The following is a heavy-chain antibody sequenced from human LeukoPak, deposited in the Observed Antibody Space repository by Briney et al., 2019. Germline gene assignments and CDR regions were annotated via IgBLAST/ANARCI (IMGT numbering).Heavy chain of an antibody. Sequence: GGSLRLSCAASGFTFSSHGMNWVRQAPGKGLEWVSGISPNGVITYYADSVKGRFTISRDNSKNTLYLQMNSLRAEDTAVYYCARVRIAAAGSPLNWGQGTLVTVSS. J-gene: IGHJ4*02. V-gene: IGHV3-23*01. CDR3: ARVRIAAAGSPLN. D-gene: IGHD6-13*01. CDR1: GFTFSSHG. CDR2: ISPNGVIT.